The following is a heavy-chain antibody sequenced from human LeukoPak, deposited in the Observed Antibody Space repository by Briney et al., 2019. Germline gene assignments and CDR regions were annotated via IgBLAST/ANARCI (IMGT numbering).Heavy chain of an antibody. CDR2: IYYSGST. J-gene: IGHJ3*02. D-gene: IGHD6-19*01. CDR1: GGSISSYY. V-gene: IGHV4-59*01. Sequence: TSSETLSLTCTVSGGSISSYYWSWIRQPPGKGLEWIGYIYYSGSTNYNPSLKSRVTISVDTSKNQFSLKLSSVTAADTAVYYCARVWYSSYHNAFDIWGQGTMVTVSS. CDR3: ARVWYSSYHNAFDI.